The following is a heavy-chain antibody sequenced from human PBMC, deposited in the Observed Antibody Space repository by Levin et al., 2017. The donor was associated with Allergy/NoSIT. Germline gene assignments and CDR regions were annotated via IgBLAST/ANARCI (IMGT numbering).Heavy chain of an antibody. D-gene: IGHD3-3*02. CDR2: IRSKAYGGTS. CDR1: GFTFGDYA. CDR3: SRDHFRPGDYFDS. J-gene: IGHJ4*02. V-gene: IGHV3-49*03. Sequence: PGESLKISCATSGFTFGDYAMNWFRQAPGKELEWVGFIRSKAYGGTSEYAASVKGRFSISRDDSKSIAYLQMNSLKTEDTTVYFCSRDHFRPGDYFDSWGQGTLVTVSS.